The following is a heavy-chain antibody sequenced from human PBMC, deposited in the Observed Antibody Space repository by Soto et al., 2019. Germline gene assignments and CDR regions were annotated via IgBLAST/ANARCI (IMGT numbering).Heavy chain of an antibody. CDR1: GGSISSYY. CDR3: ARRAAGPRWLDP. J-gene: IGHJ5*02. Sequence: QVQLQESGPGLVKPSETLSLTCTVSGGSISSYYWSWIRQPPGKGLEWMGYIYYSGSTNYNPSLKSRVTISVDTSKNQSSLKLSSVTAADAAVYYCARRAAGPRWLDPWGQGTLVTVSS. CDR2: IYYSGST. D-gene: IGHD6-13*01. V-gene: IGHV4-59*01.